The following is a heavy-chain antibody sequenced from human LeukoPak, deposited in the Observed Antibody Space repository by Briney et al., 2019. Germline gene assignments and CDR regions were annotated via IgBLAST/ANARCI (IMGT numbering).Heavy chain of an antibody. CDR2: ISAYNGDT. CDR3: ARAFYDILTGERYDY. D-gene: IGHD3-9*01. V-gene: IGHV1-18*01. CDR1: GYTFTSYG. J-gene: IGHJ4*02. Sequence: GASVKVSCKASGYTFTSYGISWVRQAPGQGLEWMGWISAYNGDTNYAQKLQGRVTMTTDTSTSTAYMELRSLRSDDTAVYYCARAFYDILTGERYDYWGQGTLVTVSS.